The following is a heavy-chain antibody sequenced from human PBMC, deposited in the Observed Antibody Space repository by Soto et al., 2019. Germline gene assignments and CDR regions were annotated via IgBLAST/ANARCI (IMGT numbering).Heavy chain of an antibody. V-gene: IGHV3-64*01. Sequence: EVQLVESGGGLVQPGGSLRLSCAASGFTFSSYAMHWVRQAPGKGLEYVSAISSNGGSTYYANSVKGRFTISRDNSKNTLYLQMGSLRAEDMAVYYRACGGSYYIGCFQHWGQGTLVTVSS. J-gene: IGHJ1*01. CDR1: GFTFSSYA. D-gene: IGHD1-26*01. CDR3: ACGGSYYIGCFQH. CDR2: ISSNGGST.